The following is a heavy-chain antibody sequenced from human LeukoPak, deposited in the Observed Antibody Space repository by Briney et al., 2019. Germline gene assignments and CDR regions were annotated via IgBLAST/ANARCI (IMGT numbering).Heavy chain of an antibody. CDR2: LKQDGSEI. V-gene: IGHV3-7*01. CDR1: DFTFSNYW. J-gene: IGHJ4*02. Sequence: GGSLRLSCAASDFTFSNYWMSWVRQAPGKGLEWVGNLKQDGSEIYYLDSVKGRFTTSRDNAKKSLYLQMNSLRAEDTAVYYCATIEAVRFHYWGQGTLVTVSS. D-gene: IGHD4-17*01. CDR3: ATIEAVRFHY.